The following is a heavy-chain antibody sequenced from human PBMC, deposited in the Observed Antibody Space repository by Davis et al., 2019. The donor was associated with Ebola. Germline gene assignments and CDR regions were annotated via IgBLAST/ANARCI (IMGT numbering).Heavy chain of an antibody. Sequence: GGSLRLSCAASGFTFSSYGMHWVRQAPGKGLEWVAVISYDGSNKYYADSVKGRFTISRDNSKNTLYLQMNSLRAEDTAVYYCARASNDFWSGYPYYFDYWGQGTLVTVSS. CDR1: GFTFSSYG. CDR2: ISYDGSNK. CDR3: ARASNDFWSGYPYYFDY. V-gene: IGHV3-33*05. J-gene: IGHJ4*02. D-gene: IGHD3-3*01.